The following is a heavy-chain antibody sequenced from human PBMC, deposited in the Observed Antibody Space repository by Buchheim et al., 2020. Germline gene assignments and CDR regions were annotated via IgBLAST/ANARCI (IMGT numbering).Heavy chain of an antibody. V-gene: IGHV3-30*18. J-gene: IGHJ6*02. D-gene: IGHD3-16*01. CDR3: AKDWANSGMDV. Sequence: QVQLVESGGGVVQPGRSLRLSCVVSGFTFRTYGMYWVRQAPGKGLEWLAVISYDGNNKYYVDSVKGRITISRDNSKNTLYMPIHSLRADDTAVYYCAKDWANSGMDVWGQGTT. CDR1: GFTFRTYG. CDR2: ISYDGNNK.